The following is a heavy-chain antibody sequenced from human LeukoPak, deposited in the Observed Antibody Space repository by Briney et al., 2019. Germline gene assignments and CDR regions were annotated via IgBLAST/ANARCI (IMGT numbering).Heavy chain of an antibody. D-gene: IGHD2-15*01. CDR2: ISSSSSYI. V-gene: IGHV3-21*01. Sequence: GGSLRLSCAASGFTFSSYSMNWVRQAPGKGLEWVSSISSSSSYIYYADSVKGRFTISRDNAKNSLYLQMNSLRAEDTAVYYCARDKFVGGGSFLYDYWGQGTLVTVSS. CDR3: ARDKFVGGGSFLYDY. CDR1: GFTFSSYS. J-gene: IGHJ4*02.